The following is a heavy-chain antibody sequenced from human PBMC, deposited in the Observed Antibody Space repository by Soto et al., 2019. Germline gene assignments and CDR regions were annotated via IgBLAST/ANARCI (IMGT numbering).Heavy chain of an antibody. Sequence: ASVKVSCKASGYTFTSYAMHWVRQAPGQRLEWMGWINAGNGNTKYSQKFQGRVTITRDTSASTAYMELSSLRSEDTAVYYCARQDQAVAGSGGFDYWGQGTLVTVSS. CDR1: GYTFTSYA. V-gene: IGHV1-3*01. D-gene: IGHD6-19*01. CDR3: ARQDQAVAGSGGFDY. CDR2: INAGNGNT. J-gene: IGHJ4*02.